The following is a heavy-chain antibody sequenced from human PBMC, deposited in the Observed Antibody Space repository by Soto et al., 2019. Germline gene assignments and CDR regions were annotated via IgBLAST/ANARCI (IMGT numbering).Heavy chain of an antibody. CDR1: GFTFSSQA. CDR3: AKGGGFDH. Sequence: EVQLLESGGGLAQPGGSLRLSCAASGFTFSSQAMGWVRQAPGNGLEWVSSTIGSGTGTYYADSVKGRFTISIDNSKNTLYRQMNSLRAEATALYYCAKGGGFDHWGQGTLVTVSS. V-gene: IGHV3-23*01. D-gene: IGHD3-16*01. J-gene: IGHJ5*02. CDR2: TIGSGTGT.